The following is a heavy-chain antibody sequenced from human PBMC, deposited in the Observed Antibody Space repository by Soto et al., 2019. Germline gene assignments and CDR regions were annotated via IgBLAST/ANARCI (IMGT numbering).Heavy chain of an antibody. D-gene: IGHD3-10*01. J-gene: IGHJ4*02. V-gene: IGHV4-31*03. Sequence: PSETLSLTCTVSGASLTTGSRYWGWIRQHPGKGLEWIGHIYYNGTTYYNPTLKSRVSISVDTSKNQFSLKLSSVTAADTAVYYCARGYYGSGSYPTPFDFWGQGTLVTVSS. CDR1: GASLTTGSRY. CDR3: ARGYYGSGSYPTPFDF. CDR2: IYYNGTT.